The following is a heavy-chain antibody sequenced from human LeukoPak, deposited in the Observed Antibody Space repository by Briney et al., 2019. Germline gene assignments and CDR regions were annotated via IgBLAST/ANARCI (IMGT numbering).Heavy chain of an antibody. Sequence: PGGSLRLSCAASGFTFSSYAMHWVRQAPGKGLEWVAVISYDGSNKYYADSVKGRFTISRDNSKNTLYLQMNSLRGEDTAVYYCARDLGYCSGGSCPLGYWGQGALVTVSS. V-gene: IGHV3-30-3*01. CDR3: ARDLGYCSGGSCPLGY. CDR2: ISYDGSNK. D-gene: IGHD2-15*01. J-gene: IGHJ4*02. CDR1: GFTFSSYA.